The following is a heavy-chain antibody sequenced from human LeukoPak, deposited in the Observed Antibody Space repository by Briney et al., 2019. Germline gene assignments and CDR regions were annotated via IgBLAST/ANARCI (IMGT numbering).Heavy chain of an antibody. D-gene: IGHD3-22*01. CDR2: IYYSGST. CDR3: AREWSPYDSSGYYVY. J-gene: IGHJ4*02. Sequence: PSETLSLTCTVSGGSISSYYWSWIRQPPGKGLEWIGYIYYSGSTNYNPSLKSRVTISVDTSKNQFSLKLSSVTAADTAVYYCAREWSPYDSSGYYVYWGQGTLVTVSS. CDR1: GGSISSYY. V-gene: IGHV4-59*01.